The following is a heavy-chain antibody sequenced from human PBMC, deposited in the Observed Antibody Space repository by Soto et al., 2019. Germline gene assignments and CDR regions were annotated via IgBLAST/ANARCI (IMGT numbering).Heavy chain of an antibody. Sequence: EVQLVESGGGLVQPGGSLRLSCAASGFTLSGRSMHWVRQAPGKGLVWVSGIDNAGTDSTYADSVKGRFTSSRDNAKNMLYLQMISLRVEDTAVYYCARGWFAADVWGKGTTVTVSS. CDR2: IDNAGTDS. CDR1: GFTLSGRS. J-gene: IGHJ6*04. D-gene: IGHD3-10*01. V-gene: IGHV3-74*01. CDR3: ARGWFAADV.